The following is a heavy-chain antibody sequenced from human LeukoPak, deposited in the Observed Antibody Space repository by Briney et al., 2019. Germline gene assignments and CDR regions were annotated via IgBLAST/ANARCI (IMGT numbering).Heavy chain of an antibody. J-gene: IGHJ4*02. CDR1: GGTFSRNV. CDR3: ARKTSVWYAALDH. Sequence: ASVKVSCKASGGTFSRNVISWVRQAPGQGLEWMGRIIPIFGTANYAQKFQGRVTITTDESTSTAYMELNSLRSEDTAIYYCARKTSVWYAALDHWGQGTLVTVSS. D-gene: IGHD6-19*01. CDR2: IIPIFGTA. V-gene: IGHV1-69*05.